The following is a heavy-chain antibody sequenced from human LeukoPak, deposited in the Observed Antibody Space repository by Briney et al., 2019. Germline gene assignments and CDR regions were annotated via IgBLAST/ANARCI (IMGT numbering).Heavy chain of an antibody. Sequence: KASETLSLTCAVYGGSFSGYYWSWIRQPPGKGLEWIGEINHSGSTNYNPSLKSRVTISVDTSKNQFSLELSSVTAADTAVYYCARVSSSWYQDWYFDLWGRGTLVTVSS. V-gene: IGHV4-34*01. J-gene: IGHJ2*01. CDR3: ARVSSSWYQDWYFDL. D-gene: IGHD6-13*01. CDR1: GGSFSGYY. CDR2: INHSGST.